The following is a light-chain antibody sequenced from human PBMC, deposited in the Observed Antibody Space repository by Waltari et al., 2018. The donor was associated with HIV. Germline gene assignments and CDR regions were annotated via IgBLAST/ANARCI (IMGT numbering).Light chain of an antibody. V-gene: IGLV3-21*04. Sequence: SYVLTQPPSVSVAPGKTARITCGGNNIGSKTVYWYQQKPGQAPVLVIYDDSDRPSGIPEEVSGSKSGDTATLTITRVEAGNEADYFCQVWDNSGDHAVFGGGTKLTVL. CDR1: NIGSKT. CDR2: DDS. J-gene: IGLJ3*02. CDR3: QVWDNSGDHAV.